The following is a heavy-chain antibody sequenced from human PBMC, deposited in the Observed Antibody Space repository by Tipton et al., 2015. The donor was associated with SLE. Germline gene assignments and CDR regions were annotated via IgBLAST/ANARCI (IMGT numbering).Heavy chain of an antibody. Sequence: TLSLTCTVSGGSVSRNYYYWAWFRQSPGKGLEWLGSIHYSGTTYYNPSLNSRFTISVDTSKNQFSRKVTSVTATDTAVYYCARDWVVGATLDRFDPWGQGTLVTVSS. CDR3: ARDWVVGATLDRFDP. V-gene: IGHV4-39*02. J-gene: IGHJ5*02. D-gene: IGHD1-26*01. CDR1: GGSVSRNYYY. CDR2: IHYSGTT.